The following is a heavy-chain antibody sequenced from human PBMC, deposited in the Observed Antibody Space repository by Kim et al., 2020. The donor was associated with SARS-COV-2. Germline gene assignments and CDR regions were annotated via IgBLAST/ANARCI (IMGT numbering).Heavy chain of an antibody. Sequence: SETLSLTCAVYGGSFSGYYWSWIRQPPGKGLEWIGEINHSGSTNYNPSLKSRVTISVDTSKNQFSLKLSSVTAADTAVYYCARQRINYYYYYGMDVWGQG. J-gene: IGHJ6*02. D-gene: IGHD6-25*01. CDR3: ARQRINYYYYYGMDV. CDR1: GGSFSGYY. CDR2: INHSGST. V-gene: IGHV4-34*01.